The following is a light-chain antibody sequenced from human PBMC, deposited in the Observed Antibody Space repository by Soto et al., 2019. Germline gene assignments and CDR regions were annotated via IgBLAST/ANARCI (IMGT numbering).Light chain of an antibody. CDR1: SSGVGSYNL. CDR2: EDT. Sequence: QSALTQPASVSGAPGQSITISCTGTSSGVGSYNLVSGYQQHPDKAPKLMIYEDTKRPSGVSNRFAGSKSGNTASLTISWLQAEDEADYYCCSYAGSTTWVFGGGTKLTVL. J-gene: IGLJ3*02. CDR3: CSYAGSTTWV. V-gene: IGLV2-23*01.